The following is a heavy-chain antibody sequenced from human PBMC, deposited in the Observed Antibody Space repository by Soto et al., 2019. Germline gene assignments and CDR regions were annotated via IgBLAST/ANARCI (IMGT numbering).Heavy chain of an antibody. J-gene: IGHJ4*02. D-gene: IGHD3-22*01. CDR2: ISSSSSTI. CDR3: ARLGGYYQAFAS. Sequence: GGSLRLSCAASGFTFSTYSMNWVRQAPGKGLEWVSYISSSSSTIFYTDSVKGRFTVSRDNAKNSLYLQMNSLRVEDTAVYYCARLGGYYQAFASWGQGTLVTVSS. CDR1: GFTFSTYS. V-gene: IGHV3-48*01.